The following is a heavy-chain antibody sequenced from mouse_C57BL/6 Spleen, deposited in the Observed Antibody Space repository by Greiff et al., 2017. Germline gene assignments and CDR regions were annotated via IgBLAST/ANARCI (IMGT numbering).Heavy chain of an antibody. CDR3: ARYYYGSSDYFDY. Sequence: VQLQQSGAELARPGASVKLSCKASGYTFTSYGISWVKQRTGQGLEWIGEIYPRSGNTYYNEKFKGKATLTADKSSSTAYMQLSSLTSEDSAVYYCARYYYGSSDYFDYWGQGTTLTVSS. V-gene: IGHV1-81*01. CDR1: GYTFTSYG. CDR2: IYPRSGNT. J-gene: IGHJ2*01. D-gene: IGHD1-1*01.